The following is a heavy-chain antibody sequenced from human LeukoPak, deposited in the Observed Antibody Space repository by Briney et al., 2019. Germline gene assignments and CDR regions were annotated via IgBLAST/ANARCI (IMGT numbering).Heavy chain of an antibody. CDR3: ASVVVPAAMEFDYYGMDV. D-gene: IGHD2-2*01. V-gene: IGHV4-34*01. Sequence: SETLSLTCAVYGGSFSGYYWRWLRQPPGKGLEGMGEINHSGSTNYNPSLKSRVTISVDTSKNQFSLKLSSVTAADTAVYYCASVVVPAAMEFDYYGMDVWGQGTTVTVSS. J-gene: IGHJ6*02. CDR2: INHSGST. CDR1: GGSFSGYY.